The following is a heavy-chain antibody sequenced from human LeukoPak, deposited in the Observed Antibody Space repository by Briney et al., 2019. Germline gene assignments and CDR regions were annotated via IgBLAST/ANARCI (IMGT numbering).Heavy chain of an antibody. CDR2: ISGSGGGT. CDR1: GFTFSSYA. J-gene: IGHJ4*02. V-gene: IGHV3-23*01. D-gene: IGHD3-22*01. CDR3: AADYYDSSGHHFDY. Sequence: PGGSLRLSCAASGFTFSSYAMSWVRQAPGKGLEWVSAISGSGGGTYYADSVKGRFTISRDNSKNTLYLQMNSLRAEDTAVYYCAADYYDSSGHHFDYWGQGTLVTVSS.